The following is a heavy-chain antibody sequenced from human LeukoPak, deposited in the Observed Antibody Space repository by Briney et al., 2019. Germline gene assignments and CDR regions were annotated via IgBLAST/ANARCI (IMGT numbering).Heavy chain of an antibody. CDR2: ISSSASCM. V-gene: IGHV3-21*01. Sequence: GGSLRLFCAAYGFTFSGYSMTWARQAPGKWLEWGSSISSSASCMSYVDSVKGRFTISRDNAKNSLYLQMNSLRVEDTAVYYCARDLRQWLVDYWGQGTPVTVSS. CDR1: GFTFSGYS. J-gene: IGHJ4*02. D-gene: IGHD6-19*01. CDR3: ARDLRQWLVDY.